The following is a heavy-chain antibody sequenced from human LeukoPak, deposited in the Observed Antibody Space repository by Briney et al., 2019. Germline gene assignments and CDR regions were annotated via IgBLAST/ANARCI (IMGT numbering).Heavy chain of an antibody. CDR3: ARPRGSGSYYDY. V-gene: IGHV4-4*09. CDR2: IYTSGST. Sequence: PSETLSLTCTVSGGSISSYYWSWIRQPPGKGLEWIGYIYTSGSTNYNPSLKSRVTISVDTSKNRFSLKLSSVTAADTAVYYCARPRGSGSYYDYWGQGTLVTVSS. J-gene: IGHJ4*02. CDR1: GGSISSYY. D-gene: IGHD3-10*01.